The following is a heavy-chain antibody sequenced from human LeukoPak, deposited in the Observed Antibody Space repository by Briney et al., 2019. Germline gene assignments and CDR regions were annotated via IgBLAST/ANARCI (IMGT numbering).Heavy chain of an antibody. J-gene: IGHJ6*02. CDR1: AFIFSGHW. CDR2: IKEDGSER. V-gene: IGHV3-7*03. D-gene: IGHD2-2*01. Sequence: PGGSLRLSCEGSAFIFSGHWMNWVRQTPGKGPEWVASIKEDGSERQYVDSVKGRFSISRDNTKGSLFLQLNSLRAEDTAVYYCAKDRYCSSTSCFHYYYGMDVWGQGTTVTVSS. CDR3: AKDRYCSSTSCFHYYYGMDV.